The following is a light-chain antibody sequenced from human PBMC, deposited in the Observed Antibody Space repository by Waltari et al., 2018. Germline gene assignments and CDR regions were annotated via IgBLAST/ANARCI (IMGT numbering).Light chain of an antibody. Sequence: EIVMTQSPATLSVSPGERATLSCRASQSLSDNLAWYHLKHAQAPRLLIYGASFRATGIPGRFRGSGSGTDFTLTISSLQSEDFAIYYCQQYKTWPPFTFGQGTRLEIK. CDR2: GAS. J-gene: IGKJ5*01. CDR3: QQYKTWPPFT. CDR1: QSLSDN. V-gene: IGKV3-15*01.